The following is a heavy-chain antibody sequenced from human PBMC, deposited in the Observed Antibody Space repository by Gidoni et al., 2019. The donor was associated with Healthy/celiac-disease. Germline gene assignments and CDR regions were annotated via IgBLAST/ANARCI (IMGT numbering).Heavy chain of an antibody. J-gene: IGHJ2*01. V-gene: IGHV1-18*01. Sequence: QVQLVQSGAEVKKPGASVKVSCKASGYTFTSYGISWGRQAPGQGLEGMGWISAYNGNTNYAQKLQGRVTMTTDTSTSTAYMELRSLRSDDTAVYYCARDLRSITIFGVVINARYFDLWGRGTLVTVSS. CDR2: ISAYNGNT. CDR3: ARDLRSITIFGVVINARYFDL. D-gene: IGHD3-3*01. CDR1: GYTFTSYG.